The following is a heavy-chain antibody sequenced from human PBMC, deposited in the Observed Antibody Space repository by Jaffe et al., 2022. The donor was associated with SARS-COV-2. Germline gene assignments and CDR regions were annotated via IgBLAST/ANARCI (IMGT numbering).Heavy chain of an antibody. V-gene: IGHV4-38-2*02. CDR2: VYYSGTT. Sequence: QVQLQASGPGLVKPSETLSLTCTVSGYFISRGHYWAWIRQSPGKALEWIGSVYYSGTTSYNPSLKSRVTISVDTSKNQFSLRLTSVTAADTAIYSCARVASLTPSYYPADNFFDPWGQGILVTVSS. CDR1: GYFISRGHY. J-gene: IGHJ5*02. D-gene: IGHD3-10*01. CDR3: ARVASLTPSYYPADNFFDP.